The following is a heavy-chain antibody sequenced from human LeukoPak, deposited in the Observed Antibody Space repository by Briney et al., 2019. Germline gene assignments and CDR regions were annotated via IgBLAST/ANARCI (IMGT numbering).Heavy chain of an antibody. V-gene: IGHV3-7*01. Sequence: GGSLRLSCAASGFTFSSYWMSSVRQAPGKGLEWVANIKQDGSEKYYVDSVKGRFTISRDNAKNSLYLQMNSLRAGDTAVYYCARDSHYYYYMDVWGKGTTVTVSS. CDR3: ARDSHYYYYMDV. J-gene: IGHJ6*03. CDR2: IKQDGSEK. CDR1: GFTFSSYW.